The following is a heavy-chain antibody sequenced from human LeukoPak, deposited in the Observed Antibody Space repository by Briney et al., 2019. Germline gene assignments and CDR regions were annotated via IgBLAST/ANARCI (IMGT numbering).Heavy chain of an antibody. D-gene: IGHD6-19*01. J-gene: IGHJ6*03. Sequence: ASVKVSCKASGYTFTSYGISWVRQAPGQGLEWMGWISAYNGNTNYAQKLQGRVTMTTDTSTSTAYMELRSLRSDDTAVYYCARRAIAVAGIYYYYYMDVWGKGTTVTVSS. V-gene: IGHV1-18*01. CDR1: GYTFTSYG. CDR3: ARRAIAVAGIYYYYYMDV. CDR2: ISAYNGNT.